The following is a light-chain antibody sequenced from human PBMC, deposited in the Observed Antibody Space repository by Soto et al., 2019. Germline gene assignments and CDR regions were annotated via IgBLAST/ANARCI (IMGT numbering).Light chain of an antibody. V-gene: IGLV1-44*01. CDR2: SNN. Sequence: QSALTQPPSASRTPGQRVTISCSGSSSNIGSNTVNWYQQLPGTAPKLLIYSNNQRPSGVPDRFSGSKSGTSASLAISGLQSEDEADYYCAAWDDSLNGVVFGGGTKVTVL. CDR3: AAWDDSLNGVV. CDR1: SSNIGSNT. J-gene: IGLJ2*01.